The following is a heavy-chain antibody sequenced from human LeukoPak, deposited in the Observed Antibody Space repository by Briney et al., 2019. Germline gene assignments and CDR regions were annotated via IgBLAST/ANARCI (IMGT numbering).Heavy chain of an antibody. D-gene: IGHD1-26*01. CDR2: ISWNSGSI. J-gene: IGHJ3*02. CDR1: GFTFDDYA. V-gene: IGHV3-9*03. Sequence: GGSLRLSCAASGFTFDDYAMHWVRQAPGKGLEWVSGISWNSGSIGYADSVKGRFTISSDNAKNSLYLQMNSLRAEDMALYYCARESGSYYRDAFDIWGQGTMVTVSS. CDR3: ARESGSYYRDAFDI.